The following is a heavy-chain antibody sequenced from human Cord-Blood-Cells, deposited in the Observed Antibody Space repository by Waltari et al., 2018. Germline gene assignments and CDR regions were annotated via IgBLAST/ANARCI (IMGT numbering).Heavy chain of an antibody. V-gene: IGHV1-2*02. J-gene: IGHJ6*02. CDR1: GYTFTGYY. CDR2: INPNMGGT. Sequence: QVQLVQSGAEVKKPGASVKVSCKASGYTFTGYYMHWVRQAPGQGLEWMGGINPNMGGTNYAQKFKGRVTMTRDTSISTAYMELSRLRSDDTAVYYCASCKAGVYYYGMDVWGQGTTVTVSS. D-gene: IGHD2-15*01. CDR3: ASCKAGVYYYGMDV.